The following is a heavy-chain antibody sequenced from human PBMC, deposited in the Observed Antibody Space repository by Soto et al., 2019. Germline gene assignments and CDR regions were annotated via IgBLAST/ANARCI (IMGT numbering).Heavy chain of an antibody. CDR2: MSSTGSAI. D-gene: IGHD6-19*01. CDR3: ARDRPDSSGWYGYHAFDI. Sequence: QVQLVESGGGLVKPGGSLRLSCAVSGFTFSDYYMSWIRQAPGKGLEWVAYMSSTGSAINHADSVQGRFTISRDNTEKSLYPQMNCLSDYDTAVYYCARDRPDSSGWYGYHAFDIWGQGTMVTVSS. V-gene: IGHV3-11*01. J-gene: IGHJ3*02. CDR1: GFTFSDYY.